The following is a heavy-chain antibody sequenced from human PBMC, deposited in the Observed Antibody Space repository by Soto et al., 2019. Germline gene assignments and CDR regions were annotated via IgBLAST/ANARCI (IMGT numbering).Heavy chain of an antibody. Sequence: QLQLVESGGGVVQPGTSLRLSCTASGFMFKSYVMHRVRQAPGKGLEWVALTSYDGNNKYYGDSVKGRFTVSRDNSKNTLHLQMDSLRPEDTALYYCARWGTTGGFDLWGQGTLVSVSS. D-gene: IGHD3-16*01. V-gene: IGHV3-30*19. J-gene: IGHJ4*02. CDR3: ARWGTTGGFDL. CDR1: GFMFKSYV. CDR2: TSYDGNNK.